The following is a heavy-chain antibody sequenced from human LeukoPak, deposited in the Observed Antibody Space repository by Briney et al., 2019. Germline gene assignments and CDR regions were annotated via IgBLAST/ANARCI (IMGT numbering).Heavy chain of an antibody. V-gene: IGHV3-21*04. D-gene: IGHD5-12*01. CDR1: GFTFISYR. CDR3: AKDRGPYSGYDSFFDF. Sequence: PGGSLRLSCAASGFTFISYRMNWVRQAPGKGLEWVSYISSSSSYIYYADSVKGRFTISRDNSKNTLFLQMNSLRAEDTAVYYCAKDRGPYSGYDSFFDFWGQGTLVTVSS. CDR2: ISSSSSYI. J-gene: IGHJ4*02.